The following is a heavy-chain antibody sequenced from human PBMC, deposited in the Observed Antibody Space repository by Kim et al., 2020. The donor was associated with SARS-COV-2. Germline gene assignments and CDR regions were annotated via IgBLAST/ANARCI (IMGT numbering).Heavy chain of an antibody. CDR3: AREGYDILTGYYGLYFYY. D-gene: IGHD3-9*01. CDR1: GFTFSSYG. Sequence: GGSLRLSCAASGFTFSSYGMHWVRQAPGKGLEWVAVISYDGSNKYYADSVKGRFTISRDNSKNTLYLQMNSLRAEDTAVYYCAREGYDILTGYYGLYFYYWGQGTLVTVSS. V-gene: IGHV3-33*05. J-gene: IGHJ4*02. CDR2: ISYDGSNK.